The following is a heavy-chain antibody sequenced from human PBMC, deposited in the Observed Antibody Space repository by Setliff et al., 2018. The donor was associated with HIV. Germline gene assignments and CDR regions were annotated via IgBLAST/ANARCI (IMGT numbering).Heavy chain of an antibody. CDR3: ARVDRVESAFDI. CDR1: GGSISTYY. D-gene: IGHD2-15*01. V-gene: IGHV4-59*01. J-gene: IGHJ3*02. CDR2: IYYSGSS. Sequence: PSETLSLTCTVSGGSISTYYWSWIRQPPGKGLEWVGYIYYSGSSNYNSSLKRRVTMSIDTSKNQFSLKLSSATAADTAIYYCARVDRVESAFDIWGQGAMVTVPS.